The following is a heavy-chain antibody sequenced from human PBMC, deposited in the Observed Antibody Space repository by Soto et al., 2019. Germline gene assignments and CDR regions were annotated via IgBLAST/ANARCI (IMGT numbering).Heavy chain of an antibody. V-gene: IGHV4-34*01. D-gene: IGHD6-19*01. Sequence: PSETLSLTCAVYHQSFSGYFWSWIRQPPGSALEWIGEINYTGRTTYNPSLKSRATMSVDRSKNQFSLKLSSVTAADTAVYYCARVRSGWTVDAFDIWGQGTMVTVSS. J-gene: IGHJ3*02. CDR1: HQSFSGYF. CDR3: ARVRSGWTVDAFDI. CDR2: INYTGRT.